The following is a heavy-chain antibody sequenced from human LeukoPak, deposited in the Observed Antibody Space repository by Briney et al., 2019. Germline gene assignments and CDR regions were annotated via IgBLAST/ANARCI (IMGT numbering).Heavy chain of an antibody. CDR3: ARGCTGFKCYYYGMDV. J-gene: IGHJ6*02. CDR1: GYTFTSYY. V-gene: IGHV1-46*01. Sequence: ASVKVSCKASGYTFTSYYMHWVRQAPGQGLEWMGIINPSGGSTSYAQKFQGRVTMTRDTSTSTVYMELSSLRSEDTAVYYCARGCTGFKCYYYGMDVWGQGTTVIVSS. D-gene: IGHD1-14*01. CDR2: INPSGGST.